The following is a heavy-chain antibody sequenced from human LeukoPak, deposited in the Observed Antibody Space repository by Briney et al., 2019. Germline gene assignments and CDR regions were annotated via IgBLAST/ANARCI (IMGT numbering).Heavy chain of an antibody. Sequence: SETLSLTCTVSGFSISSGYYWGWIRQPPGKGLEWIGNIYHSGSTYYNPSLKSRVTTSLDTTKNQFSLKLTSVTAADTAVYYCARDKGDRQYNWFDPWGQGTLVTVSS. D-gene: IGHD3-22*01. V-gene: IGHV4-38-2*02. CDR1: GFSISSGYY. CDR3: ARDKGDRQYNWFDP. CDR2: IYHSGST. J-gene: IGHJ5*02.